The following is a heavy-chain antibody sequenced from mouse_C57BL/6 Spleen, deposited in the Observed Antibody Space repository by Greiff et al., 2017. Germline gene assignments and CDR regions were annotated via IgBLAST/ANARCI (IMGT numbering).Heavy chain of an antibody. CDR1: GFTFTDYY. CDR3: ARYGDWDGAWFAY. D-gene: IGHD4-1*01. CDR2: IRNKANGYTT. Sequence: EVKLMESGGGLVQPGGSLSLSCAASGFTFTDYYMSWVRQPPGKALEWLGFIRNKANGYTTESSASLKGRFTISRDNSQSILYLQMNALRAEDSATDYCARYGDWDGAWFAYWGQGTLVTVSA. V-gene: IGHV7-3*01. J-gene: IGHJ3*01.